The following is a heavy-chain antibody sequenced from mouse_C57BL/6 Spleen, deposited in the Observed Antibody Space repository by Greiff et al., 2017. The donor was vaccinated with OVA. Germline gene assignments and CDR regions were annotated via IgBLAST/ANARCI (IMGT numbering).Heavy chain of an antibody. J-gene: IGHJ2*01. D-gene: IGHD2-2*01. CDR2: IYPGSGST. Sequence: QVQLKQPGAELVKPGASVKMSCKASGYTFTSYWITWVKQRPGQGLEWIGDIYPGSGSTNYNEKFKSKATLTVDTSSSTAYMQLSSLTSEDSAVYYCARGSTMVTTRGAGNYFDYWGQGTTLTVSS. CDR1: GYTFTSYW. CDR3: ARGSTMVTTRGAGNYFDY. V-gene: IGHV1-55*01.